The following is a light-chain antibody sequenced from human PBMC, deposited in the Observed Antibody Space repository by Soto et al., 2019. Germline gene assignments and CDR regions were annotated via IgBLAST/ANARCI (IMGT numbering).Light chain of an antibody. CDR1: QSLNNW. CDR3: QQYNSYSWT. Sequence: DIQMTQSPSTLSASVGDRVTITCRASQSLNNWLAWYQQKPGKAPKVLIYKASSLESGVSSRFSGSGSGTEFTLSISSLQPYDVATYYCQQYNSYSWTFGQGTKVEI. J-gene: IGKJ1*01. V-gene: IGKV1-5*03. CDR2: KAS.